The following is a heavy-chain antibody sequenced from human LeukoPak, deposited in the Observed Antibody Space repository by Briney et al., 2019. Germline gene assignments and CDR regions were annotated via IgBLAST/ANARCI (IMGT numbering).Heavy chain of an antibody. V-gene: IGHV1-69*05. Sequence: APGQXXXXXGGXIPIFGTANYAQEFQGRVTMTRDTSTSTVYMELSSLRSEDTAVYYCARDGSDYPGSSGGMDVWGQGTTVTVSS. CDR3: ARDGSDYPGSSGGMDV. CDR2: XIPIFGTA. D-gene: IGHD4-17*01. J-gene: IGHJ6*02.